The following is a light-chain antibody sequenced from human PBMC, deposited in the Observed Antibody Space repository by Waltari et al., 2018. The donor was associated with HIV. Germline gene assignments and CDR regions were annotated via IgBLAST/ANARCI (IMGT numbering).Light chain of an antibody. Sequence: QSALTQPASVSGSPGQSITISCTGTSSAVGGYNYVSWYQQHPGKAPKLMIYEVRNRPSGVSNRFSGSKSGNTASLTISGLQAEDEADYYCSSYTSSSTLYVFGTGTKVTVL. CDR2: EVR. J-gene: IGLJ1*01. CDR1: SSAVGGYNY. CDR3: SSYTSSSTLYV. V-gene: IGLV2-14*01.